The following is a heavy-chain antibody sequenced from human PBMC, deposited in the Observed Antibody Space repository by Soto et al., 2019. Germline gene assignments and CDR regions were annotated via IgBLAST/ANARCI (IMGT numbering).Heavy chain of an antibody. D-gene: IGHD1-26*01. CDR3: IKYSGRPSTPAA. CDR1: GFTFSDIA. V-gene: IGHV3-73*02. J-gene: IGHJ5*02. CDR2: IDRKTYNYAT. Sequence: EVQLVEAGGGLVQPGGSLKLSCAASGFTFSDIAMHWVRQASGKGLEWVGRIDRKTYNYATTYGASVKGRFTISRDESKNMVYLQMNSLKTEETAVYYCIKYSGRPSTPAAWGQGTLVTVSS.